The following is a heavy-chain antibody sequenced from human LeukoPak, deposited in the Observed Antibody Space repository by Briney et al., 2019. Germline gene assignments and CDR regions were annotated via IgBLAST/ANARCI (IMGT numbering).Heavy chain of an antibody. CDR2: IYYSGST. V-gene: IGHV4-59*01. Sequence: SETLSLTCTVSGGSISSSYWSWIRQPPGKGLEWIGYIYYSGSTNYNPSLKSRVTISVDTSKNQFSLKLSSVTAADTAVYYCARDLRQLVGDYYYYYYMDVWGKGTTVTVSS. D-gene: IGHD6-6*01. J-gene: IGHJ6*03. CDR1: GGSISSSY. CDR3: ARDLRQLVGDYYYYYYMDV.